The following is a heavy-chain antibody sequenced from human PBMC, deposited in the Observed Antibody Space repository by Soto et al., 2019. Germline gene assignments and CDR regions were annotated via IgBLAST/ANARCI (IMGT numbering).Heavy chain of an antibody. CDR2: VDYDGSTT. Sequence: EVQLGESGGGLVQPGGSLRLSCAASGSALSTYWMHWVRQVPGKGLVWVSRVDYDGSTTSYADSVKGRFTISRDNAKNTLYLQMSSLTAEDTAMYYCARVARGAWGVFDHWGQGTLVTVSS. J-gene: IGHJ4*02. D-gene: IGHD3-16*01. V-gene: IGHV3-74*01. CDR3: ARVARGAWGVFDH. CDR1: GSALSTYW.